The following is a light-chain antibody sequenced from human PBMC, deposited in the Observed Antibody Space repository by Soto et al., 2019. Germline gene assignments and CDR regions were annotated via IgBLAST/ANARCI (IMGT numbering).Light chain of an antibody. CDR3: MQPLENFRK. Sequence: DIVMTQSPVSLPVTPGEPASISCMSSQTLLHSNGYNYLDWYLQKPGQSPQLLIYLGSNRASGVPDRFSGSGSGTDFTLKISRVEAEDVGVYYCMQPLENFRKFGQGTKVDIK. V-gene: IGKV2-28*01. J-gene: IGKJ1*01. CDR1: QTLLHSNGYNY. CDR2: LGS.